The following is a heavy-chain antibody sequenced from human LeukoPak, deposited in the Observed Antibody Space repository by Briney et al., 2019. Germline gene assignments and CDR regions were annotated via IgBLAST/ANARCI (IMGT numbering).Heavy chain of an antibody. CDR3: AKSGSGSYGYYFDY. J-gene: IGHJ4*02. Sequence: GGSLRLSCAASGFTFSIYAMSWVRQAPGKGLEWVSSISASGGSTYDADSVKGRFTISRDISKNTLYLQMNSPRAEDTAVYYCAKSGSGSYGYYFDYWGQGTLVTVSS. CDR1: GFTFSIYA. D-gene: IGHD6-19*01. CDR2: ISASGGST. V-gene: IGHV3-23*01.